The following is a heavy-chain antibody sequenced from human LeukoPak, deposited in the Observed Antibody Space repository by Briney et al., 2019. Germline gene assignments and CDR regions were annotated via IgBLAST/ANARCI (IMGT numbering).Heavy chain of an antibody. CDR3: ARRTKQTNYDILTGYYLWGAFDI. V-gene: IGHV4-59*08. CDR1: GGSISSYY. Sequence: SETLSLTCTVSGGSISSYYWSWIRQPPGKGLEWIGYIYYSGSTNYNPSLKSRVTISVDTSKNRFSLKLSSVTAADTAVYYCARRTKQTNYDILTGYYLWGAFDIWGQGTMVTGSS. D-gene: IGHD3-9*01. CDR2: IYYSGST. J-gene: IGHJ3*02.